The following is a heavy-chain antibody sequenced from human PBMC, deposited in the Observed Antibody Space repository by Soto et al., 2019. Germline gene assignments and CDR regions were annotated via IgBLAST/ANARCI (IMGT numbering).Heavy chain of an antibody. CDR2: ISYDGRDK. Sequence: QVQLVESGGGVVQPGRSLRLSCAASGFTFSNYGMHWVRQAPGKGLEWVTFISYDGRDKFYADSVKGRFTISRDNSYYTLFLEMNRLSSEDTAVYYCAREAPLIDGGSDMDVWGQGATVTVSS. CDR1: GFTFSNYG. J-gene: IGHJ6*02. CDR3: AREAPLIDGGSDMDV. D-gene: IGHD3-16*01. V-gene: IGHV3-30*03.